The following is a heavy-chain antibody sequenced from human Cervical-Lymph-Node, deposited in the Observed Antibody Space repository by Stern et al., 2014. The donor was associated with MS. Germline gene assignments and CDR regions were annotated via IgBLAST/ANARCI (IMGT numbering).Heavy chain of an antibody. CDR3: VTGAPGGTFFDY. D-gene: IGHD2-8*02. V-gene: IGHV3-15*01. Sequence: EVQLEESGGDLVKPGGALRVSCAASGTTFNNVWMSWVRQAPGKGLEWVGRIKSKADGETRDYAAPVEGRFNISRDDSKKTVYLQMSSLRTEDTAVYFCVTGAPGGTFFDYWGRGTLVTVSS. J-gene: IGHJ4*02. CDR2: IKSKADGETR. CDR1: GTTFNNVW.